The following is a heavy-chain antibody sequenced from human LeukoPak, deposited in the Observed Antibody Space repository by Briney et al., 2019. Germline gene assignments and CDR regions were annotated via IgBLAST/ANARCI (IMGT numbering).Heavy chain of an antibody. CDR3: ARVRDPRLYYFDY. J-gene: IGHJ4*02. CDR2: IIPIFGTA. D-gene: IGHD5-24*01. V-gene: IGHV1-69*13. Sequence: ASVKVSCKASGGTFSSYAISWVRQAPGQGLEWMGGIIPIFGTANYAQKFPGRVTITADESTSTAYMELSSLRSEDTAVYYCARVRDPRLYYFDYWGQGTLVTVSS. CDR1: GGTFSSYA.